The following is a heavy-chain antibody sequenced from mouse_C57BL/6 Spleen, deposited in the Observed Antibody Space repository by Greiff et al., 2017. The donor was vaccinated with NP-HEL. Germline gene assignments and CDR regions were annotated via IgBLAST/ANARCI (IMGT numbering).Heavy chain of an antibody. CDR1: GYTFTSYW. CDR2: IDPSDSET. V-gene: IGHV1-52*01. D-gene: IGHD2-4*01. CDR3: ARQGDYVFAY. Sequence: VQLQQSGAELVRPGSSVKLSCKASGYTFTSYWMHWVKQRPIQGLEWIGNIDPSDSETHYNQKFKDKATLTVDKSSSTAYMQLSSLTSEDSAVYDWARQGDYVFAYWGQGTLVTVSA. J-gene: IGHJ3*01.